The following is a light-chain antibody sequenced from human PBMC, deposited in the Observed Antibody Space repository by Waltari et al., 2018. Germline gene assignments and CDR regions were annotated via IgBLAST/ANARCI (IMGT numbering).Light chain of an antibody. CDR3: QVWHTSTDLWV. Sequence: SYVLTQPPSVSVAPGQTARITCGGNNIGGESVPWYQPKTGQAPVLVIYYDGGRPSGIPERFSGSNSGDTATLTITGVEAGDEADYYCQVWHTSTDLWVFGGGTKLTVL. J-gene: IGLJ3*02. V-gene: IGLV3-21*04. CDR1: NIGGES. CDR2: YDG.